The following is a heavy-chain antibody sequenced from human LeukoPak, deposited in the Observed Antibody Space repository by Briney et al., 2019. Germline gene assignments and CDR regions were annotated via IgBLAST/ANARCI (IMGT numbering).Heavy chain of an antibody. CDR3: ATLDRFTDY. CDR2: IYSGGST. CDR1: GFTVSSNY. V-gene: IGHV3-53*01. D-gene: IGHD1-1*01. Sequence: GGSLRLSCAASGFTVSSNYMSWVRQAPGKGLNWVSVIYSGGSTYYAGSVKGRFTISRDKSKNTLYLQMNSLRADDTAVYYCATLDRFTDYWGQGTLVTVSS. J-gene: IGHJ4*02.